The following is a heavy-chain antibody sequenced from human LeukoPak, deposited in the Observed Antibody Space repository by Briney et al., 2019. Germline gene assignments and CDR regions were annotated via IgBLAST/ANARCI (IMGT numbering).Heavy chain of an antibody. CDR3: ARPARPYRQMNWFDT. J-gene: IGHJ5*02. CDR2: IFHSGRT. Sequence: SETLSLTCAVSGASFSNYYWSWLRQSPEKGLEWIGEIFHSGRTNYNPSLKSRVTMSIDTSKTQGSLNMSSVTGADTAVYYCARPARPYRQMNWFDTWGQATLVTVSS. V-gene: IGHV4-34*12. CDR1: GASFSNYY.